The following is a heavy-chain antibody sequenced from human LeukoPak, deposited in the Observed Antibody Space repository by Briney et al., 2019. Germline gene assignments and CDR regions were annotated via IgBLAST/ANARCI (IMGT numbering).Heavy chain of an antibody. J-gene: IGHJ1*01. CDR3: AKPNDYGDPEYFQH. CDR2: ISGGGGST. Sequence: GRSLRLSCAASGFTFSGYAMHWVRQAPGKGLEWVSAISGGGGSTYYADSVKGRFTISRDNSKNTLYLQMSSLRAEDTAVYYCAKPNDYGDPEYFQHWGQGTLVTVSS. V-gene: IGHV3-23*01. D-gene: IGHD4-17*01. CDR1: GFTFSGYA.